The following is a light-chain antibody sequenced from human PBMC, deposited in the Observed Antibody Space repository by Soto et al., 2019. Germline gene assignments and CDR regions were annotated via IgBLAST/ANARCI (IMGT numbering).Light chain of an antibody. CDR3: QQYGSSPGT. Sequence: EIVMTQSPATLSVSPGERATLSCRASQSVSSNLAWYQQKPGQAPRLLIYGASSRATGIPDRFSGSGSGTDFTPTISRLEPEDFAVYYCQQYGSSPGTFGQGTKVDIK. CDR1: QSVSSN. J-gene: IGKJ1*01. V-gene: IGKV3-20*01. CDR2: GAS.